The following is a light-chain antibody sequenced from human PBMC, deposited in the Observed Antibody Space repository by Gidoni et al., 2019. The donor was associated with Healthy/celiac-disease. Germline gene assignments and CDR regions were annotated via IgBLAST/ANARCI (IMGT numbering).Light chain of an antibody. CDR3: QQYYSTRLT. CDR2: WAS. Sequence: DIVMTQSPDSLAVSLGERDTINCKSSQSVLYSSNNKNYLAWYQQKPVQPPKLLIYWASTRESGVPDRFSGSGSGTDFTLTISSLQAEDVAVYYCQQYYSTRLTFGGGTKVEIK. J-gene: IGKJ4*01. CDR1: QSVLYSSNNKNY. V-gene: IGKV4-1*01.